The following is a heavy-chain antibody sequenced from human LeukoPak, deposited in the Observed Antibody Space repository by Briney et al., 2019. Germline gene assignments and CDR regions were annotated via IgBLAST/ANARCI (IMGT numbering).Heavy chain of an antibody. D-gene: IGHD6-13*01. CDR2: IGGSGDST. V-gene: IGHV3-23*01. Sequence: PGGSLRLSCAASAVIFSNNGMSWVRQAPGKGLEWVSAIGGSGDSTYYADSVKGRFTISRDNSKNTLYLQMNSLRAEDTALYYCALQYSSTWYVGDHWGQGTLVIVSS. J-gene: IGHJ4*02. CDR3: ALQYSSTWYVGDH. CDR1: AVIFSNNG.